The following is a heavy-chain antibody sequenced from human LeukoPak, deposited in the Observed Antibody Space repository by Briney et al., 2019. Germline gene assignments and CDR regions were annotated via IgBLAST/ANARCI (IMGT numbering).Heavy chain of an antibody. J-gene: IGHJ4*02. Sequence: ASVKVSCKASGGTFSSYGISWVRQAPGQGLEWMGRIIPILGIANYAQKFQGRVTITADKSTSTAYMELSSLRSEDTAVYYCARDRSSSSPPRYWGQGTLVTVSS. CDR3: ARDRSSSSPPRY. CDR1: GGTFSSYG. CDR2: IIPILGIA. V-gene: IGHV1-69*04. D-gene: IGHD6-6*01.